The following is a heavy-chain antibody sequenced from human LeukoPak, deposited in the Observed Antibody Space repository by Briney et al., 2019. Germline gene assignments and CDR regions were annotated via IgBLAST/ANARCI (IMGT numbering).Heavy chain of an antibody. CDR2: ISAYNGNT. V-gene: IGHV1-18*01. CDR3: ARGPIRPRDIVVVVAATMEYYFDY. Sequence: ASVKVSCKASGYTFTSYGISWVRQAPGQRLEWMGWISAYNGNTDYAQKLQGRVTMTTDTSTSTAYMELRSLRSDDTAVYYCARGPIRPRDIVVVVAATMEYYFDYWGQGTLVTVSS. CDR1: GYTFTSYG. J-gene: IGHJ4*02. D-gene: IGHD2-15*01.